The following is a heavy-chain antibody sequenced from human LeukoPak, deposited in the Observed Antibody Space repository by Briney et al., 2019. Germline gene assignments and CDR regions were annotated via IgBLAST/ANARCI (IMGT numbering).Heavy chain of an antibody. V-gene: IGHV1-8*01. CDR1: GYTFTGYH. Sequence: GASVKVSCKASGYTFTGYHINWVRQATGQGLGWMEWMNPNSGNTGYAQKSQGRVTMTRNTSIRTAYMELTSLRSDDTAVYYCARGWRIAAGAYYFDFWGQGTLVTVSS. D-gene: IGHD6-25*01. CDR3: ARGWRIAAGAYYFDF. J-gene: IGHJ4*02. CDR2: MNPNSGNT.